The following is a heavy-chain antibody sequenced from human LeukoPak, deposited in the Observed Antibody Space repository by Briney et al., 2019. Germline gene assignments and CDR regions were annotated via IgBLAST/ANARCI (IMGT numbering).Heavy chain of an antibody. D-gene: IGHD1-26*01. CDR1: GYTLTELS. Sequence: ASVKVSCKVSGYTLTELSMHWVRQAPGKGLEWMGGFDPEDGETIYAQKFQGRVTMTEDTSTDTAYMELSSLRSEDTAVYYCATDRKSGIVGATPLRYWGQGTLVTVSS. CDR2: FDPEDGET. CDR3: ATDRKSGIVGATPLRY. J-gene: IGHJ4*02. V-gene: IGHV1-24*01.